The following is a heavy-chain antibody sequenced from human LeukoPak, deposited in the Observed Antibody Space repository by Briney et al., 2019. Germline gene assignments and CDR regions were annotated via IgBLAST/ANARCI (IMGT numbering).Heavy chain of an antibody. CDR1: GFTFSSYD. J-gene: IGHJ6*03. D-gene: IGHD3-16*02. CDR3: ARDLYWNDYVWGSYRWSMDV. CDR2: IGTAGDT. Sequence: GGSLRLSCAACGFTFSSYDMHWVRHATGKGLEWVSAIGTAGDTYYPGSVKGQFTISRENAKNSLYLQMNGLRAGDTAVYYCARDLYWNDYVWGSYRWSMDVWGKGTTVTVSS. V-gene: IGHV3-13*03.